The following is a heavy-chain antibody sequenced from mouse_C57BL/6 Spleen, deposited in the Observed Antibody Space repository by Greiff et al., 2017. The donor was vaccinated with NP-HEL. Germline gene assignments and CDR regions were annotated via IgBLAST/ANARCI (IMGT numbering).Heavy chain of an antibody. CDR1: GFTFSSYA. CDR3: ARDNRDSSGLAWFAY. CDR2: ISDGGSYT. J-gene: IGHJ3*01. D-gene: IGHD3-2*02. V-gene: IGHV5-4*01. Sequence: DVMLVESGGGLVKPGGSLKLSCAASGFTFSSYAMSWVRQTPEKRLEWVATISDGGSYTYYPDNVKGRFTISRDNAKNNLYLQMSHLKSDDTAMYYCARDNRDSSGLAWFAYWGQGTLVTVSA.